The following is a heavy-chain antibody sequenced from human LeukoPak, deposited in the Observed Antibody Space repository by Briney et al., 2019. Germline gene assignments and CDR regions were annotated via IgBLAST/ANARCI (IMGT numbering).Heavy chain of an antibody. CDR2: ISAYNGNT. CDR1: GYTFTSYG. Sequence: ASVKVSCKASGYTFTSYGISWVRQAPGQELEWMGWISAYNGNTNYAQKLQGRVTMTTDTSTSTAYMELRSLRSDDTAVYYCARRSGGIAAAGAFDIWGQGTMVTVSS. CDR3: ARRSGGIAAAGAFDI. V-gene: IGHV1-18*04. J-gene: IGHJ3*02. D-gene: IGHD6-13*01.